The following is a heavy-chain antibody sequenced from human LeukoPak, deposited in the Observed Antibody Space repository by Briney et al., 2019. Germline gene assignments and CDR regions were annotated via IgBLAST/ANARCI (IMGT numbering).Heavy chain of an antibody. CDR1: GGSINTYY. CDR2: IYSSGST. D-gene: IGHD3-22*01. CDR3: ASPRSGYRYTFDY. J-gene: IGHJ4*02. Sequence: PSETLSLTCTVSGGSINTYYWGWIRQPSGKGLEWIGNIYSSGSTNYNPSLKSRVSISLDTSKNRFSLNLNFVTAADTAVYYCASPRSGYRYTFDYWGQGALVTVSS. V-gene: IGHV4-4*08.